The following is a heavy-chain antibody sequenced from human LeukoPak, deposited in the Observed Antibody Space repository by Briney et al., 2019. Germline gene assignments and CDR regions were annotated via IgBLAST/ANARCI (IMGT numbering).Heavy chain of an antibody. D-gene: IGHD2-15*01. J-gene: IGHJ4*02. CDR2: IWYNGSNR. Sequence: GGSLRLSCAASGFTFSSYGMHWVRQAPGKGLEWVAVIWYNGSNRYYADSVKGRFTISRDNSKNTLYLEMNSLRAEDTAVYYCARGLSAIVYWGQGTLVTVSS. CDR1: GFTFSSYG. CDR3: ARGLSAIVY. V-gene: IGHV3-33*01.